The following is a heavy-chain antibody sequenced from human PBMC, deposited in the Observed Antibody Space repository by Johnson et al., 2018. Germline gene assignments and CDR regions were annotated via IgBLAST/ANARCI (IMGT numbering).Heavy chain of an antibody. Sequence: QVQLVESGGGVVQPRRSLGLSCAASGFAFSSFGMHWVRQAPGTGLGWVAVIWHEGSNKYYAASVKVRLTISRDTSKNKLYLQMNSPRAEDTAVYYCSSYIFCFGGTCHLGMDVWGQGTTVTVSS. CDR1: GFAFSSFG. CDR3: SSYIFCFGGTCHLGMDV. J-gene: IGHJ6*02. D-gene: IGHD3-9*01. V-gene: IGHV3-33*01. CDR2: IWHEGSNK.